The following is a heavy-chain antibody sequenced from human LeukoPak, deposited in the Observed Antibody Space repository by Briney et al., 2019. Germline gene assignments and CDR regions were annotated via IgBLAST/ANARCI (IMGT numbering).Heavy chain of an antibody. CDR2: IYHSGST. V-gene: IGHV4-30-2*01. D-gene: IGHD3-22*01. CDR3: ARGYYYDSSGYWVRAFDI. Sequence: SETLSLTCADSGGPIRSGGYSWSWIRQPPGKGLEWIGYIYHSGSTNYNPSLKSRVTISVDRSKNQFSLILSSVTAADTAAYFCARGYYYDSSGYWVRAFDIWGQGTMVTVSS. J-gene: IGHJ3*02. CDR1: GGPIRSGGYS.